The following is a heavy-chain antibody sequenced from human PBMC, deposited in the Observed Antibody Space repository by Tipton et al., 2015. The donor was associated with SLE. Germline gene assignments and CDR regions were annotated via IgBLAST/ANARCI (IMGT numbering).Heavy chain of an antibody. CDR3: ARAGDYYDASGGSDY. Sequence: GSLRLSCIVYGFTFSNNWMTWVRQAPGKGLEWVANIKQDGSEKYYVDSVKGRFTISRDNAKNSLYLQMNSLRAEDTAVYYCARAGDYYDASGGSDYWGQGTLVTVSS. CDR1: GFTFSNNW. CDR2: IKQDGSEK. V-gene: IGHV3-7*01. D-gene: IGHD2-15*01. J-gene: IGHJ4*02.